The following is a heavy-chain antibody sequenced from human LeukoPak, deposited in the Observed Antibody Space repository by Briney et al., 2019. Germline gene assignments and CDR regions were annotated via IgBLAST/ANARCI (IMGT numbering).Heavy chain of an antibody. CDR2: ISSSSSTI. CDR1: GFTFSSYS. J-gene: IGHJ4*02. V-gene: IGHV3-48*04. CDR3: ARSLPFDY. Sequence: GGSLRLSCAASGFTFSSYSMNWVRQAPGKGLEWVSYISSSSSTIYYADSVKGRFTISRDNAKNSLYLQMNSLRAEDTAVYCCARSLPFDYWGQGTLVTVSS.